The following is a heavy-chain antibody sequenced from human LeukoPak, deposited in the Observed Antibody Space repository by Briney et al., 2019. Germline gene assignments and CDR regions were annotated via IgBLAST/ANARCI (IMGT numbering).Heavy chain of an antibody. Sequence: GGSLRLSCAVSGFTFSDFAMSWVRQAPGKGLEWVSTIGDSDGITYYADSVKGRFIISRDNSKNTLDLQMNSLRAEDTAVYYCAKRRGYSGYDYFDYWGQGTLVTVSS. CDR3: AKRRGYSGYDYFDY. J-gene: IGHJ4*02. CDR2: IGDSDGIT. CDR1: GFTFSDFA. V-gene: IGHV3-23*01. D-gene: IGHD5-12*01.